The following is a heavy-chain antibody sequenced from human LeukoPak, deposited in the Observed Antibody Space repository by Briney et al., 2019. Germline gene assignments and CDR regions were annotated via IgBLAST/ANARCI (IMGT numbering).Heavy chain of an antibody. J-gene: IGHJ4*02. Sequence: TGGTLRLSCAASGFTFSSYSMNWVRQAPGKGLEWVSSISSSSSYIYYADSVKGRFTISRDNANNSLYLQMNSLRAEDTAVYYCASPLYSSSSVWGQGTLVTVSS. V-gene: IGHV3-21*01. CDR1: GFTFSSYS. CDR3: ASPLYSSSSV. D-gene: IGHD6-6*01. CDR2: ISSSSSYI.